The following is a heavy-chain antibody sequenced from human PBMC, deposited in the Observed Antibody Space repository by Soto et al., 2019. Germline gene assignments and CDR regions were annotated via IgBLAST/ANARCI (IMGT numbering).Heavy chain of an antibody. CDR1: VYPCTNYN. V-gene: IGHV1-46*01. J-gene: IGHJ4*01. CDR3: ARGTPSAAGPCIDF. D-gene: IGHD6-13*01. CDR2: INPRAVTT. Sequence: ASVAFSCKASVYPCTNYNLHWVRQAPGQGPEWMVLINPRAVTTNDAPKFQGRVTMTSDTSTSTAYMELSSLRSEDTAVYYCARGTPSAAGPCIDFWGHGNLVTVSS.